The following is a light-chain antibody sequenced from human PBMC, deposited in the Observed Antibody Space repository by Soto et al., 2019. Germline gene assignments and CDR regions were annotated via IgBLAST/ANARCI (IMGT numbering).Light chain of an antibody. CDR1: SGHSSYV. CDR2: VNSDGSH. V-gene: IGLV4-69*02. J-gene: IGLJ2*01. CDR3: ETWDSGIVV. Sequence: QPVLTQSPSASASLGASVKLTCTLSSGHSSYVIAWHQQQPEKGPRYLMKVNSDGSHSKGDGTPARFSGSSSGADRHLTISSLQSDDEADYYCETWDSGIVVFGGGTKLTVL.